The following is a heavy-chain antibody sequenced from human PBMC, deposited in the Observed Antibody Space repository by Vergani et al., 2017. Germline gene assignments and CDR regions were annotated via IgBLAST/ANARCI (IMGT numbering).Heavy chain of an antibody. CDR3: AVRPRVNLVGGEIVTKRTFDY. CDR2: INNDGHT. J-gene: IGHJ4*02. V-gene: IGHV4-34*02. D-gene: IGHD3-10*01. Sequence: QVQLQQWGAGVVKPSGTLSLTCAVFGESFSSFYWSWIRQPPGKGLEWIGEINNDGHTNYNPSLESRVTVSRDTAKNQFSLNLMSVTAAATAMYYCAVRPRVNLVGGEIVTKRTFDYRSQGSLGTGSS. CDR1: GESFSSFY.